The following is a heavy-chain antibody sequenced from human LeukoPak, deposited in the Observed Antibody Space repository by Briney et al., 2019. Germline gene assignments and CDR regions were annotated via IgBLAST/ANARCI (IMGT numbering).Heavy chain of an antibody. J-gene: IGHJ5*02. Sequence: ASVKVSCKASGYTFTSCYMHWVRQPPGQGLEWMGLINPSGGSTSYAQKFQGRVTMTRDTSTSTVYMELSSLRSEDTAVYYCARGMVVAATPNWFDPWGQGTLVTVSS. D-gene: IGHD2-15*01. CDR2: INPSGGST. CDR1: GYTFTSCY. CDR3: ARGMVVAATPNWFDP. V-gene: IGHV1-46*01.